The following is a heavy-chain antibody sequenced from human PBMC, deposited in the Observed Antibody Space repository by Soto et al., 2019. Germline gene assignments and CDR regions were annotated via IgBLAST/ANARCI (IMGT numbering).Heavy chain of an antibody. Sequence: QVQLVQSGAEVKKPGASVKVSCKASGYTFTSYAIHWVRQAPGQRLEWMGWINAGNGNTKYSQKFQDRVTITRDTAASTAYMELSSLRSEDTAVYYCARDLRGWPDYWVQGTLVTVSS. V-gene: IGHV1-3*01. J-gene: IGHJ4*02. CDR3: ARDLRGWPDY. CDR1: GYTFTSYA. CDR2: INAGNGNT. D-gene: IGHD6-19*01.